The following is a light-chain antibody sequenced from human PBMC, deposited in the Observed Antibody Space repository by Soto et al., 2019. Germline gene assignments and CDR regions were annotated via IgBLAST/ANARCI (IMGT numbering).Light chain of an antibody. CDR2: EGS. V-gene: IGLV2-23*01. CDR3: CSYAGSSTFYV. J-gene: IGLJ1*01. Sequence: QSALTQPASVPGSPGQSITISCTGTSSDVGSYNLVSWYQQHPGKAPKLVIYEGSKRPSGVSNRFSGSKSGNTASLTISGLQAEDEADYYCCSYAGSSTFYVFGTGTKVTVL. CDR1: SSDVGSYNL.